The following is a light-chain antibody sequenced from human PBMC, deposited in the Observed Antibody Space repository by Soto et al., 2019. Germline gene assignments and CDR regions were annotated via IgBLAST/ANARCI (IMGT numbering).Light chain of an antibody. J-gene: IGKJ4*01. CDR3: QQLTSYPRLT. CDR2: AAS. V-gene: IGKV1-9*01. CDR1: QGISSY. Sequence: DIQMTQSPSTLSGSVGDRVTITCRASQGISSYLAWYQQKPGKAPKLLIYAASTLQSGVPSRFSGSGSGTDFTLTISSLQPEDFATYYCQQLTSYPRLTFGVGTKVDIX.